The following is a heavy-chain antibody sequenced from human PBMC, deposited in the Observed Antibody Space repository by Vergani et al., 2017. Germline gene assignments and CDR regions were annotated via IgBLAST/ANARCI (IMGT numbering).Heavy chain of an antibody. J-gene: IGHJ4*02. CDR1: GFTFSSYG. CDR2: IKQDGSEK. CDR3: ARDSTMVRGVIRY. D-gene: IGHD3-10*01. V-gene: IGHV3-7*01. Sequence: EVQLVESGGGLVQPGGSLRLSCAASGFTFSSYGMSWVRQAPGKGLEWVANIKQDGSEKYYVDSVKGRFTISRDNAKNSLYLQMNSLRAEDTAVYYCARDSTMVRGVIRYWGQGTLVTVSS.